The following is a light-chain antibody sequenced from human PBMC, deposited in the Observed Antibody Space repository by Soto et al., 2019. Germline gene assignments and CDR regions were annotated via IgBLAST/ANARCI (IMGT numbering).Light chain of an antibody. J-gene: IGKJ1*01. CDR3: MQTLQTPT. CDR1: QSLLQSNGYNY. CDR2: LGS. Sequence: DIVMTPSPLSLPVTPVEPASISCGSSQSLLQSNGYNYLDWYLQKPGQSPXXLIYLGSNRASGVPSRFGGSGSGKDFTLQISRVAAEDVGNYYCMQTLQTPTFGQGTKVDIK. V-gene: IGKV2-28*01.